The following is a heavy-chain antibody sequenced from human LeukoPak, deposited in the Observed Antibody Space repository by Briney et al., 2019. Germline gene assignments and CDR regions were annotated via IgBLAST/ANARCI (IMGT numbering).Heavy chain of an antibody. D-gene: IGHD2-15*01. CDR1: GGSISSYY. Sequence: PSESLSLTCTVSGGSISSYYWGWIRQPPGKGLEWIGYIHYSEYSGRISTDYNPSLMSRVNISVDTSKNQFSLKLSSVTAADTAVYYCAREVVSGGNCFFDYWGQGTLVTVSS. CDR3: AREVVSGGNCFFDY. V-gene: IGHV4-59*01. J-gene: IGHJ4*02. CDR2: IHYSEYSGRIST.